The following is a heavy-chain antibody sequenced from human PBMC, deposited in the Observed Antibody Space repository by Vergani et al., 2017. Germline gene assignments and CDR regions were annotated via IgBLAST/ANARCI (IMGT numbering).Heavy chain of an antibody. CDR1: GGTFSSYA. D-gene: IGHD6-6*01. CDR3: ARDGLTYYSSSSASNWFDP. Sequence: QVQLVQSGAEVKKPGSSVKVSCKASGGTFSSYAISWVRQAPGQGLEWMGGIIPIFGIANYAQKFQGRVTITADESTSTAYMELSSLRSEDTAVYYCARDGLTYYSSSSASNWFDPWGQGTLVTVSS. CDR2: IIPIFGIA. V-gene: IGHV1-69*01. J-gene: IGHJ5*02.